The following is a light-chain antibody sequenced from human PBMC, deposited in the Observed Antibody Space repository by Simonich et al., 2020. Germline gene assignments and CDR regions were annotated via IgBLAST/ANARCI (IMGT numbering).Light chain of an antibody. V-gene: IGKV4-1*01. Sequence: IVMTQSPDSLAVSLGERATINCKSSQSVLSSSNNKNYLAWYQQKPGQLPKLLIYWASTRESGVPDRFSGSGSGTDFTLTISSLQAEDVAVYYCQQYYSTPYTFGQGTKLEIK. J-gene: IGKJ2*01. CDR3: QQYYSTPYT. CDR1: QSVLSSSNNKNY. CDR2: WAS.